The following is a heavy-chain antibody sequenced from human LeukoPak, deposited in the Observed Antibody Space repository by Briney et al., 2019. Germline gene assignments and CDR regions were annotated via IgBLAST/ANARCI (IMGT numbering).Heavy chain of an antibody. Sequence: GGSLRLSCAASGFNLDDHGMSWVRQAPGKGLEWVGFIRSKIYGGTPEYAASVKGRFTISRDDSKGIAYLQMNSLETEDTAVYYCTRDQTPYYWGQGTLVTVSS. CDR1: GFNLDDHG. CDR3: TRDQTPYY. J-gene: IGHJ4*02. CDR2: IRSKIYGGTP. V-gene: IGHV3-49*04.